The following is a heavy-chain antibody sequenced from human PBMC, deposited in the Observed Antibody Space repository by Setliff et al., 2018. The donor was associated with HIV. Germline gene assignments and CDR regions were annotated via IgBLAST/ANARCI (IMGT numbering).Heavy chain of an antibody. V-gene: IGHV2-5*01. CDR3: AHSHRDFYTSGTYYTNFDY. CDR1: GFSLSTSGLG. CDR2: IYWNGDK. Sequence: SGPTLVNPTQTLTLTCTFSGFSLSTSGLGVGWIRQPPGKALEWLALIYWNGDKRYSPSLKSRLTITKDTSKNQVVLTMTNMDPVDTATYYCAHSHRDFYTSGTYYTNFDYWGQGTLVTVSS. J-gene: IGHJ4*02. D-gene: IGHD3-10*01.